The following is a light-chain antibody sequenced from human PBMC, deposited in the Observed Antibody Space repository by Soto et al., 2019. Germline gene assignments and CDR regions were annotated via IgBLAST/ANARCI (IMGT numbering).Light chain of an antibody. V-gene: IGLV2-14*03. CDR1: SSDVGRYNY. CDR2: DVI. Sequence: QSALTQPASVSGSPGQSITISCTGTSSDVGRYNYVSWYQQHPVKAPKLMIYDVINRPSGVSNRFSGSKSGNTASLTISGLQADDEADYYCSSYTSSGTSIFGGGTKLTVL. J-gene: IGLJ2*01. CDR3: SSYTSSGTSI.